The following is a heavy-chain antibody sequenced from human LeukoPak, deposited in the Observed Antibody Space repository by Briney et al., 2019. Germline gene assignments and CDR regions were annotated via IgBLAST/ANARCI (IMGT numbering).Heavy chain of an antibody. Sequence: PSETLSLPCTVSGGSISSYYWNCLRQPPGGGVEWIGNVYYSGSTSYNPSLKSRVTISLDTSKNQFSLKLRSVTAADTAVYYCARGGSGAYDWNYWGQGTLVTVSS. D-gene: IGHD2-15*01. CDR1: GGSISSYY. J-gene: IGHJ4*02. V-gene: IGHV4-59*01. CDR3: ARGGSGAYDWNY. CDR2: VYYSGST.